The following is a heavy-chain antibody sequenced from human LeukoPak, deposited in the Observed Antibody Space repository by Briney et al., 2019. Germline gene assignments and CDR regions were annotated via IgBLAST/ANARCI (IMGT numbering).Heavy chain of an antibody. Sequence: ASVKVSCKASGYTFTSYDINWVRQATGQGLEWMGWMNPNSGNTGYAQKFQGRVTMTRNTSISTAYMELSGLRSEDTAVYYCARGKQNIVLRFYYMDVWGKGTTVTVSS. J-gene: IGHJ6*03. CDR3: ARGKQNIVLRFYYMDV. D-gene: IGHD2-8*01. CDR2: MNPNSGNT. CDR1: GYTFTSYD. V-gene: IGHV1-8*01.